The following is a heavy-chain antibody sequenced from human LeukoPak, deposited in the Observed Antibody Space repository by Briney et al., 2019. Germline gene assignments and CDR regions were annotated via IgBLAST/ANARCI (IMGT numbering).Heavy chain of an antibody. V-gene: IGHV3-23*01. D-gene: IGHD3-22*01. CDR1: GFTFSSYA. CDR2: ISGSGGST. CDR3: AKDGDYYDSSGYKFPLGY. J-gene: IGHJ4*02. Sequence: GGSLRLSCAASGFTFSSYAMSWVRQAPGKGLEWVSAISGSGGSTYYADSVKGRFTISRDNPKNTLYLQMNSLRAEDTAVYYCAKDGDYYDSSGYKFPLGYWGQGTLVTVSS.